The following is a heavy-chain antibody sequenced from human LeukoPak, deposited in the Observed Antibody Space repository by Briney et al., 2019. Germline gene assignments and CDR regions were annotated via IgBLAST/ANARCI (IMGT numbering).Heavy chain of an antibody. CDR2: ISTSGTT. CDR1: GASLSNGTSY. CDR3: AEPHPDYFDY. Sequence: PSETLSLTCTLSGASLSNGTSYWDWIRQPAGKGLEWIGRISTSGTTNYNPSLKSRVTISVDTSKNQFSLKLSSVTAADTAVYYCAEPHPDYFDYRGQGTLVTVSS. V-gene: IGHV4-61*02. J-gene: IGHJ4*02.